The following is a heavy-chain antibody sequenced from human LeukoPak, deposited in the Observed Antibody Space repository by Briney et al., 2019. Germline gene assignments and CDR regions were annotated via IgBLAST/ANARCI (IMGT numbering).Heavy chain of an antibody. CDR3: ASGEWSGY. V-gene: IGHV4-34*01. CDR2: INHSGST. D-gene: IGHD3-3*01. J-gene: IGHJ4*02. Sequence: PSETLSLTCAVYGGSFSGYYRSWIRQPPGKGLEWIGEINHSGSTNYNPSLKSRVTISVDTSKNQFSLKLSSVTAADTAVYYCASGEWSGYWGQGTLVTVSS. CDR1: GGSFSGYY.